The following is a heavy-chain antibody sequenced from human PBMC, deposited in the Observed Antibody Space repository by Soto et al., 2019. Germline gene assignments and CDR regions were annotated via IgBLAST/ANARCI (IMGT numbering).Heavy chain of an antibody. CDR1: GGSISSSSYY. CDR3: AKQSIAAAASVDY. V-gene: IGHV4-39*01. Sequence: SETLSLTCTVSGGSISSSSYYWGWIRQPPGKGLEWIGSIYYSGSTYYDPSLKSRVTISVDTSKNQFSLKLSSVTAADTAVYYCAKQSIAAAASVDYWGQGTLVTVSS. J-gene: IGHJ4*02. D-gene: IGHD6-13*01. CDR2: IYYSGST.